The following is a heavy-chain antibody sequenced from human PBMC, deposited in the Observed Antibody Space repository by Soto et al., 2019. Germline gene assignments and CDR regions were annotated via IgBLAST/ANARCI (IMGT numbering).Heavy chain of an antibody. Sequence: PSETLSLTCTVSGGSISSGGYYWSWIRQHPGKGLEWIGYIYYSGSTYYNPSLKSRVTISVDTSKNQFSLKLSSVTAADTAVYYCARASYPDYYGSGSYFSYYFDYWGQGTLVTVSS. CDR2: IYYSGST. V-gene: IGHV4-31*03. D-gene: IGHD3-10*01. CDR3: ARASYPDYYGSGSYFSYYFDY. CDR1: GGSISSGGYY. J-gene: IGHJ4*02.